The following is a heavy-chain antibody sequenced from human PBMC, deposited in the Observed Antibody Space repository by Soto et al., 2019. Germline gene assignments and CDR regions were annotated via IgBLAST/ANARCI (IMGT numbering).Heavy chain of an antibody. CDR1: GFTFSSYE. D-gene: IGHD1-26*01. CDR3: ARRGWELLFPDY. Sequence: EVQLVESGGGLVQPGGSLRLSCAASGFTFSSYEMNWVRQAPGKGLEWVSYISSSGSTIYYADSVKGRFTISRDNAKNSLYLQMNSLRAEDTAVYYCARRGWELLFPDYWGQGTLVTVSS. CDR2: ISSSGSTI. V-gene: IGHV3-48*03. J-gene: IGHJ4*02.